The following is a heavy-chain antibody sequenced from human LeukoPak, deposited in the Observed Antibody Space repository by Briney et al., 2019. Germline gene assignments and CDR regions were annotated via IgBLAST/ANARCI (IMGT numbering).Heavy chain of an antibody. CDR1: GGSFSGYY. CDR3: ARGRYSRSLYDY. J-gene: IGHJ4*02. Sequence: SETLSLTCAVYGGSFSGYYWSWIRQPPGKGLEWIGEINHSGSTNYNPSLKSRVTISVDTSKNQFSLKLSSVTAADTAVYYCARGRYSRSLYDYWGQGTLVSVSS. V-gene: IGHV4-34*01. CDR2: INHSGST. D-gene: IGHD6-13*01.